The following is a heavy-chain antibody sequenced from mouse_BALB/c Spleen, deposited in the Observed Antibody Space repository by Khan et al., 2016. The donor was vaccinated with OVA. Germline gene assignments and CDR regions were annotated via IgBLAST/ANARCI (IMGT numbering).Heavy chain of an antibody. CDR3: AGTSYYGNYYFDY. CDR1: GDSITSGY. Sequence: VRLQQSGPSLVKPSQTLSLTCSVTGDSITSGYWNWIRKFPGNKLEYMGYISYSGSTYYNPSLKSRISITRDTSKNQHYLQLNSMTTEDSATYYCAGTSYYGNYYFDYWGQGTTLTVSS. CDR2: ISYSGST. V-gene: IGHV3-8*02. D-gene: IGHD2-10*01. J-gene: IGHJ2*01.